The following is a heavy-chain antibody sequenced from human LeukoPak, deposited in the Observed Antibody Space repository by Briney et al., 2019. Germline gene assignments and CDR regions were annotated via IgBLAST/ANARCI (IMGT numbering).Heavy chain of an antibody. Sequence: GRSLRLSCAASGFTFSSYGMHWVRQAPGKGLEWVAVIPHDGSNKYYADSVKGRFTISRDNSKNTLYLQMNSLRAEDTAVYYCAKEDGDDTDYWGRGTLVTVSS. D-gene: IGHD4-17*01. CDR1: GFTFSSYG. V-gene: IGHV3-30*18. CDR2: IPHDGSNK. CDR3: AKEDGDDTDY. J-gene: IGHJ4*02.